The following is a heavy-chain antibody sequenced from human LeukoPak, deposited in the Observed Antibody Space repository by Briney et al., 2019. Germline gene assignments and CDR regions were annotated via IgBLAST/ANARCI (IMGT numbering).Heavy chain of an antibody. V-gene: IGHV3-9*01. CDR1: GFTFDDYA. J-gene: IGHJ6*03. CDR3: ARDPYSGNYGAYYYYYMDV. Sequence: GGSLRLSCAVSGFTFDDYAMHWVRQVPGKGPEWVSGISWNSDTIGYADSVKGRFTISRDNAKNSLYLQMDSLRVEDTAVYYCARDPYSGNYGAYYYYYMDVWGKGTTVTISS. D-gene: IGHD1-26*01. CDR2: ISWNSDTI.